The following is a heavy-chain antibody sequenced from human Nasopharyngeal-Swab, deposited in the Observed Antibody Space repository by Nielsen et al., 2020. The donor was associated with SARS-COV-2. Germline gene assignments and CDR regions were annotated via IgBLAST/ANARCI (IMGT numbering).Heavy chain of an antibody. D-gene: IGHD2-2*01. V-gene: IGHV4-61*02. CDR2: IYTSGST. J-gene: IGHJ4*02. Sequence: WIRQPPGKGLEWIGRIYTSGSTNYNPSLKSRVTISVDTSKNQFSLKLSSVTAADTAVYYCTRGGCSSTSCHEIDYWGQGTLVTVSS. CDR3: TRGGCSSTSCHEIDY.